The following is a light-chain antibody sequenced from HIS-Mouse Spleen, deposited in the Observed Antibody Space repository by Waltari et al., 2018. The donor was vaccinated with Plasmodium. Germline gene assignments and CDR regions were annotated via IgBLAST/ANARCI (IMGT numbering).Light chain of an antibody. Sequence: SYELIQPPSASVYPRQTATITCTGDALPTKSAYWYQQKSGQAPVLVIYEDSKRPSGIPERFSGSSSGTMATLTISGAQVEDEADYYCYSTDSSGNHRVFGGGTKLTVL. CDR1: ALPTKS. J-gene: IGLJ3*02. CDR3: YSTDSSGNHRV. CDR2: EDS. V-gene: IGLV3-10*01.